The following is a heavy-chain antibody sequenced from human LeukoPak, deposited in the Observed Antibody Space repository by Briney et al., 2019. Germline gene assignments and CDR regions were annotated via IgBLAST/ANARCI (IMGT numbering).Heavy chain of an antibody. D-gene: IGHD3-3*01. V-gene: IGHV4-39*07. CDR2: IYYSGSP. Sequence: PSETLSLTCTVSGGSISSSNYYWGWIRQPPGKGLEWIGSIYYSGSPNYNPSLKSRVTISVDTSKNQFSLKLSSVTAADTAVYYCARVRFEQSYYFDYWGQGTLVTVSS. CDR1: GGSISSSNYY. J-gene: IGHJ4*02. CDR3: ARVRFEQSYYFDY.